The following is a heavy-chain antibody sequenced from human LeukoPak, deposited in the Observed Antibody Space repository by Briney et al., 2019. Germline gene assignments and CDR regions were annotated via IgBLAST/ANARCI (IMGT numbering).Heavy chain of an antibody. D-gene: IGHD5-12*01. Sequence: GGSLRLSCAASGFTFSNYWMHWVRQAPGKGLVWVSRINSDGSSTNYADSVKGRFTISRDNSKNTVFLQMNSLRAEDTAIYYCAKGAYDYIEIGYFDSWGQGTLVTVSS. J-gene: IGHJ4*02. CDR3: AKGAYDYIEIGYFDS. CDR1: GFTFSNYW. V-gene: IGHV3-74*01. CDR2: INSDGSST.